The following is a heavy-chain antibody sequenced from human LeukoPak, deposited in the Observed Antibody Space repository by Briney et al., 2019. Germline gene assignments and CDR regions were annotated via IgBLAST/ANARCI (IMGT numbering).Heavy chain of an antibody. CDR1: GGIFSSYA. CDR3: ARVPDTAMVTYYGMDV. V-gene: IGHV1-69*04. J-gene: IGHJ6*02. CDR2: IIPIFGIA. Sequence: SVKVSCKASGGIFSSYAISWVRQAPGQGLEWMGRIIPIFGIANYAQKFQGRVTITADKSTSTAYMELSSLRSEDTAVYYCARVPDTAMVTYYGMDVWGQGTTVTVSS. D-gene: IGHD5-18*01.